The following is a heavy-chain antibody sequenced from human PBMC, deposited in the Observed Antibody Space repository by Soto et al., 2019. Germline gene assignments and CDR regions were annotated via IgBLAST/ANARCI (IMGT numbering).Heavy chain of an antibody. CDR3: ARAWAATDYDILTGPFDY. CDR2: IYSGGST. V-gene: IGHV3-66*01. CDR1: GSTFSNYN. D-gene: IGHD3-9*01. J-gene: IGHJ4*02. Sequence: PGGSLRLSCAASGSTFSNYNMNWVRQAPGKGLEWVSVIYSGGSTYYADSVKGRFTISRDNSKNTLYLQMNSLRAEDTAVYYCARAWAATDYDILTGPFDYWGQGTLVTVSS.